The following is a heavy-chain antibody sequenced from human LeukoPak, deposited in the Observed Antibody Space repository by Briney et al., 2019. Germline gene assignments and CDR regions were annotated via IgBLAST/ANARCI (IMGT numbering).Heavy chain of an antibody. CDR2: ISYDGSNK. D-gene: IGHD2-21*02. V-gene: IGHV3-30*18. CDR1: GFTVSSNY. J-gene: IGHJ3*02. CDR3: AKIVVVTATPPEDAFDI. Sequence: GGSLRLSCAASGFTVSSNYMSWVRQAPGKGLEWVAVISYDGSNKYYADSVKGRFTISRDNSKNTLYLQMNSLRAEDTAVYYCAKIVVVTATPPEDAFDIWGQGTMVTVSS.